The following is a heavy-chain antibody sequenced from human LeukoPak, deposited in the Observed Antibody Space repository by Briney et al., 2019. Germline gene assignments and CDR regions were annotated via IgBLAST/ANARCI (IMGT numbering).Heavy chain of an antibody. D-gene: IGHD3-22*01. CDR3: AKGGYYDSSGYALGFDY. CDR2: ISYDGSNK. J-gene: IGHJ4*02. V-gene: IGHV3-30*18. Sequence: GGSLRLSCAASGFTFSSYGMHWVRQAPGKRLEWVAVISYDGSNKYYADSVKGRFTISRDNSKNTLYLQMNSLRAEDTAVYYCAKGGYYDSSGYALGFDYWGQGTLVTVSS. CDR1: GFTFSSYG.